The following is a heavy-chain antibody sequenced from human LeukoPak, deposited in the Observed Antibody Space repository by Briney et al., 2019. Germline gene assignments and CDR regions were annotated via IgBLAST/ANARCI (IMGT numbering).Heavy chain of an antibody. Sequence: GGSLRLSCVASGFPFSTYWMTWVRQAPGKGLEWVANIKQDGSKKSYVDSVKGRFTISRDNAKNSLYLQMNSLRAEDTAIYYCTRVGYIDEGIDYWGQGTLVTVSS. V-gene: IGHV3-7*04. J-gene: IGHJ4*02. D-gene: IGHD5-24*01. CDR3: TRVGYIDEGIDY. CDR1: GFPFSTYW. CDR2: IKQDGSKK.